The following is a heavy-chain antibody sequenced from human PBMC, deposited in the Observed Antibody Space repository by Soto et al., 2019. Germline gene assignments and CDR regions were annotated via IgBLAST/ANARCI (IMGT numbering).Heavy chain of an antibody. CDR1: GFTFDDYT. J-gene: IGHJ2*01. CDR2: ISYDGSNK. D-gene: IGHD3-22*01. CDR3: ARDGDSTGFYTWYFDL. Sequence: VQLVESGGVVVQPGGSLRLSCAASGFTFDDYTMHWVRQAPGMGLEWVALISYDGSNKYYADSVKGRFTISRDNSKNALYLQMNSLRAEDTAVYYCARDGDSTGFYTWYFDLWGRGTLVTVSS. V-gene: IGHV3-30-3*01.